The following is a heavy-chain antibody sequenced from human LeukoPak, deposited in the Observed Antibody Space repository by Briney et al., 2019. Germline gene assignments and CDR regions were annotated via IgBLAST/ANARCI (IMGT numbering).Heavy chain of an antibody. V-gene: IGHV3-66*02. CDR1: GFTVSSRF. CDR2: IYSGGNT. CDR3: AKDLGMWENIVGASDY. D-gene: IGHD1-26*01. J-gene: IGHJ4*02. Sequence: GGSLRLSCAASGFTVSSRFMNWVRQAPGKGLEWVSVIYSGGNTYYADYVKGRFTISRDNSKNTLYLQMNSLRAEDTAVYYCAKDLGMWENIVGASDYWGQGTLVTVSS.